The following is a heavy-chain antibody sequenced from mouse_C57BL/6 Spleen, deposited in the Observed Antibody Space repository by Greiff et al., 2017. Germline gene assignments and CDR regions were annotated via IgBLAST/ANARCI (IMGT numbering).Heavy chain of an antibody. Sequence: EVHLVESGGGLVQPKGSLKLSCAASGFSFNTYAMNWVRQAPGKGLEWVARIRSKSNNYATYYADSVKDRFTISRDDSESMLYLQMNNLKTEDTAMYYCVRQNYYGDYFDYWGQGTTLTVSS. CDR3: VRQNYYGDYFDY. J-gene: IGHJ2*01. D-gene: IGHD1-1*01. V-gene: IGHV10-1*01. CDR2: IRSKSNNYAT. CDR1: GFSFNTYA.